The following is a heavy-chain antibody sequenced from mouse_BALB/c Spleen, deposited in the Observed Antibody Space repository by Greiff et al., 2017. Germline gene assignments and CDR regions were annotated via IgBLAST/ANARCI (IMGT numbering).Heavy chain of an antibody. CDR1: GFTFSSFG. Sequence: EVQRVESGGGLVQPGGSRKLSCAASGFTFSSFGMHWVRQAPEKGLEWVAYISSGSSTIYYADTVKGRFTISRDNPKNTLFLQMTSLRSEDTAMYYCARSHYYYGSSYDYAMDYWGQGTSVTVSA. D-gene: IGHD1-1*01. CDR2: ISSGSSTI. CDR3: ARSHYYYGSSYDYAMDY. J-gene: IGHJ4*01. V-gene: IGHV5-17*02.